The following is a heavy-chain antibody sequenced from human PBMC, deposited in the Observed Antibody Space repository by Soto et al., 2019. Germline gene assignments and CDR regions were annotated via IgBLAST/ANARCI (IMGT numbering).Heavy chain of an antibody. CDR2: IIPIFGTA. J-gene: IGHJ4*02. CDR1: AGTFSIYA. CDR3: ARASPYCSSTSCYFDY. D-gene: IGHD2-2*01. Sequence: SVKVSCKASAGTFSIYAISWVRRAPGQGLEWMGGIIPIFGTANYAQKFQGRVTITADESTSTAYMELSSLRSEDTAVYYCARASPYCSSTSCYFDYWGQGTLVTVSS. V-gene: IGHV1-69*13.